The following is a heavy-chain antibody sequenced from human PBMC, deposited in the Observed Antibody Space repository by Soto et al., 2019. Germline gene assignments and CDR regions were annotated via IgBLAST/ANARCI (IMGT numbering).Heavy chain of an antibody. CDR2: IYYSGST. Sequence: SETLSLTCSVSGASISSYYWSWIRHPPGKGLEWIGYIYYSGSTNYNPSLKSRVTISVDTSKSQFSLKMSSVTAADTAVYYCAKAILGDPFYFDYWGQGALVTVSS. V-gene: IGHV4-59*01. J-gene: IGHJ4*02. CDR1: GASISSYY. CDR3: AKAILGDPFYFDY. D-gene: IGHD3-3*01.